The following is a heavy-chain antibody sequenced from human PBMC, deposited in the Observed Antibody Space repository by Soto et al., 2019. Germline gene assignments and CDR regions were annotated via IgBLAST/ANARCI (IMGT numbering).Heavy chain of an antibody. Sequence: EVQLVESGGGLVQPGGSLRLSCAASGFTFSSYAMHWVRQAPGKGLEYVSAISSNGGSTYYANSVKGRFTISRDNSKNTLYLQMGSLRAEDMAVYYCAREVLGYRRYHFDYWGKGTLVTVSS. CDR3: AREVLGYRRYHFDY. D-gene: IGHD5-12*01. CDR2: ISSNGGST. J-gene: IGHJ4*02. V-gene: IGHV3-64*01. CDR1: GFTFSSYA.